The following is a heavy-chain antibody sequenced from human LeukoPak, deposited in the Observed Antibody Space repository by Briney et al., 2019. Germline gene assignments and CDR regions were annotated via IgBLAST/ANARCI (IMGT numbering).Heavy chain of an antibody. CDR2: ISSSGYTK. J-gene: IGHJ2*01. V-gene: IGHV3-11*04. CDR3: ATTLRTRGTWYFDL. CDR1: GFTFTDDY. D-gene: IGHD1-1*01. Sequence: GGSLRLSCAASGFTFTDDYMSWIRQAPGEGLEWVSYISSSGYTKYYADSLKGRFTISRDNAKKTLYLQINSLRAEDTAVYYCATTLRTRGTWYFDLWGRGTLVTVSS.